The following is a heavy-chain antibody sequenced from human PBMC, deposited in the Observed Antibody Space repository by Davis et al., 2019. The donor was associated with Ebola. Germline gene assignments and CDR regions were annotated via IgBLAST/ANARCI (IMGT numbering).Heavy chain of an antibody. CDR1: GGSISSSNW. CDR2: IYHSGST. D-gene: IGHD3-16*01. CDR3: AREGDPTGGGGYFDY. J-gene: IGHJ4*02. V-gene: IGHV4-4*02. Sequence: GSLRLSCAVSGGSISSSNWWSWVRQSPGKGLEWIGEIYHSGSTNYNPSLKSRVTISVDKSKNQFSLKLSSVTAADTAVYYCAREGDPTGGGGYFDYWGQGTLVTVSS.